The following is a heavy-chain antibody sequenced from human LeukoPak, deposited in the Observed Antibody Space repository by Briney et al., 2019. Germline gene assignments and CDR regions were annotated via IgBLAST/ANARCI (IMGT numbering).Heavy chain of an antibody. J-gene: IGHJ5*02. V-gene: IGHV4-4*09. D-gene: IGHD5-24*01. CDR3: ARHGVGGGDGYNYNWFDP. CDR1: GGSISSCY. CDR2: IYTSGST. Sequence: PSETLSLTSTVSGGSISSCYWSWIRQPPGKGLEWIGYIYTSGSTNYNPSLKSRVTISVDTSKNQFSLKLSSVTAADTAVYYCARHGVGGGDGYNYNWFDPWGQGTLVTVSS.